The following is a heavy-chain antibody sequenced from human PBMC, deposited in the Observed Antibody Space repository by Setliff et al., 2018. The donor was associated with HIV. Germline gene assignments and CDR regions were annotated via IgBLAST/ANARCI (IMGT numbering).Heavy chain of an antibody. J-gene: IGHJ4*02. V-gene: IGHV3-23*01. D-gene: IGHD1-7*01. CDR3: AKVRWTANYYFDC. CDR1: GFTFNTYA. CDR2: ISADGLTT. Sequence: SGGSLRLSCAASGFTFNTYAVTWVRQAPGKGLEWVSVISADGLTTFYADSVKGRFTISRDNSKDTLYLQMNSLRAEDTALYYCAKVRWTANYYFDCWGQGTLVTVS.